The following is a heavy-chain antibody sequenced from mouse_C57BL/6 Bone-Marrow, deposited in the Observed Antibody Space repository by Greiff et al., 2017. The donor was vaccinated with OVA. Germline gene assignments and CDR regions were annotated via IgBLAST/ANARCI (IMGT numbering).Heavy chain of an antibody. D-gene: IGHD1-1*01. Sequence: VQLQESGPGLVKPSQSLFLTCSITGFPITSGYYWIWIRQSPGKPLEWMGYITHSGETFYNPSLQSPISITRETSKNQFFLQLNSVTTEDTAMYYCAGVPYYYGGGYFDVWGTGTTVTVSS. CDR2: ITHSGET. CDR3: AGVPYYYGGGYFDV. J-gene: IGHJ1*03. V-gene: IGHV12-3*01. CDR1: GFPITSGYY.